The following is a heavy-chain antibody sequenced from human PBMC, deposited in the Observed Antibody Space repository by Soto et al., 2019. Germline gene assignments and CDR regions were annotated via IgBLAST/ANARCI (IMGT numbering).Heavy chain of an antibody. CDR3: AGSILVQPFDDY. D-gene: IGHD1-1*01. CDR1: GFTFSSYA. Sequence: EVQLLESGGGLVQPGGSLRLSCAASGFTFSSYAMSWVRQAPGKGLEWVSAIGGSGGSTYYADSVKGRFTISRDNSKNTLYLQMNSLRAEDTAVYYCAGSILVQPFDDYWGQGTLVTVSS. CDR2: IGGSGGST. J-gene: IGHJ4*02. V-gene: IGHV3-23*01.